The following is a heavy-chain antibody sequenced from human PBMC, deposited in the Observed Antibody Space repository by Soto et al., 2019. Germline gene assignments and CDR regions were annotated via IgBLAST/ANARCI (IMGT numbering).Heavy chain of an antibody. CDR3: AKGKRSTRGYCSGGSCPRALWYYYYMDV. D-gene: IGHD2-15*01. J-gene: IGHJ6*03. Sequence: GGSLRLSCAASGFTFDDYAMHWVRQAPGKGLEWVSGISWNSGSIGYADSVKGRFTISRDNAKNSLYLQMNSLRAEDTALYYCAKGKRSTRGYCSGGSCPRALWYYYYMDVWGKGTTVTVSS. V-gene: IGHV3-9*01. CDR2: ISWNSGSI. CDR1: GFTFDDYA.